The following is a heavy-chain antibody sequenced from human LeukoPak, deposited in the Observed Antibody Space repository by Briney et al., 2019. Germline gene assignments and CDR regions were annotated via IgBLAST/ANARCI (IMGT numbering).Heavy chain of an antibody. CDR1: GGSISSYY. CDR2: IYYSGST. CDR3: ASGSSSSGYYYPFDY. Sequence: SETLSLTCTVSGGSISSYYWSWIRQPPGKGLEWIGYIYYSGSTIYNPSLKSRVTISVDTSKNQFSLKLSSVTAADTAVYYCASGSSSSGYYYPFDYWGQGTLVTASS. J-gene: IGHJ4*02. D-gene: IGHD3-22*01. V-gene: IGHV4-59*08.